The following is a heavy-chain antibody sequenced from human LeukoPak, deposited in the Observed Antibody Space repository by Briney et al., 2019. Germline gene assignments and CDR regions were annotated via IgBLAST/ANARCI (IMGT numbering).Heavy chain of an antibody. CDR3: ARDYSNYIMDY. CDR2: IYYSGST. Sequence: SETLSLTCTVSGGSISTYYWSWIRQPPGKGLEWIGYIYYSGSTNYNPSPKSRVTISVDTSKNQFSLNLSSVTAADTAVYYCARDYSNYIMDYWGQGILVTVSS. J-gene: IGHJ4*02. CDR1: GGSISTYY. D-gene: IGHD4-11*01. V-gene: IGHV4-59*01.